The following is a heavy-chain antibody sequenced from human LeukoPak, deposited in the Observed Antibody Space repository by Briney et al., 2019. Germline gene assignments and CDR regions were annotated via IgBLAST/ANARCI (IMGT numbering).Heavy chain of an antibody. CDR1: GFTFSDYY. D-gene: IGHD1-14*01. V-gene: IGHV3-11*05. Sequence: GGSLRLSCAASGFTFSDYYMSWISQAPGKGLEWVSYISGSSSYTNYADSVKVRFTISRDNAKNSLYLQMNSLRAEDTAVYYCARDRHGIDYWRQGTLVTVSS. J-gene: IGHJ4*02. CDR2: ISGSSSYT. CDR3: ARDRHGIDY.